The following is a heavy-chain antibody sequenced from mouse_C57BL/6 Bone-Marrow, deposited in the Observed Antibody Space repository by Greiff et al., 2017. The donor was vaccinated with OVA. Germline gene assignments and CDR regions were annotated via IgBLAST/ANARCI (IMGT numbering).Heavy chain of an antibody. D-gene: IGHD1-1*01. V-gene: IGHV5-16*01. CDR2: INYDGSST. CDR3: ARYYPYYFDY. CDR1: GFTFSDYY. J-gene: IGHJ2*01. Sequence: EVNLVESEGGLVQPGSSMKLSCTASGFTFSDYYMAWVRQVPEKGLEWVANINYDGSSTYYLDSLKSRFIISRDNAKNILYLQMSSLKSEDTATYYCARYYPYYFDYWGQGTTLTVSS.